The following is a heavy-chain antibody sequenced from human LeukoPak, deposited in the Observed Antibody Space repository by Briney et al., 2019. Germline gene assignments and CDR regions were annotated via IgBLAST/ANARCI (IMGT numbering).Heavy chain of an antibody. D-gene: IGHD3-3*01. J-gene: IGHJ4*02. Sequence: GGSLRLSCAASGFDFSSNWMHWVRHAPGQGLVWVSRIKGDGISTNYADSVKGRFTISRDIAKNTLYLQMNSLRAEDTGVYYCAKDHYWSIDYWGRGTLVTVCS. CDR3: AKDHYWSIDY. CDR1: GFDFSSNW. V-gene: IGHV3-74*01. CDR2: IKGDGIST.